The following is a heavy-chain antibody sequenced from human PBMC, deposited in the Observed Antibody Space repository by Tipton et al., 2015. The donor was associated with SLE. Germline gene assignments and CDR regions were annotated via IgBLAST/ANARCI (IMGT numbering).Heavy chain of an antibody. Sequence: SLRLSCAASGFTFDDYAMHWVRQAPGKGLEWVSGISWNSGSIGYADSVKGRSTISRDNAKNSLYLQMNSLRAEDTAVYYCATSYSSSSPFDYWGQGTLVTVSS. D-gene: IGHD6-6*01. J-gene: IGHJ4*02. V-gene: IGHV3-9*01. CDR2: ISWNSGSI. CDR3: ATSYSSSSPFDY. CDR1: GFTFDDYA.